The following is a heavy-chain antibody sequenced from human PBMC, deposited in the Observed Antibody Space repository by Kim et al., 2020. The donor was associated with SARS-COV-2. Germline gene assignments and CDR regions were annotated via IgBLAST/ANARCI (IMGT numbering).Heavy chain of an antibody. V-gene: IGHV1-69*13. Sequence: SVKVSCKASGGTFSSYAISWVRQAPGQGLEWMGGIIPIFGTANYAQKFQGRVTINADESTSTAYMELSSLRSEDTAVYYCARGGCSSTSCYAFLDYWGQGTLVTVSS. CDR3: ARGGCSSTSCYAFLDY. D-gene: IGHD2-2*01. CDR1: GGTFSSYA. CDR2: IIPIFGTA. J-gene: IGHJ4*02.